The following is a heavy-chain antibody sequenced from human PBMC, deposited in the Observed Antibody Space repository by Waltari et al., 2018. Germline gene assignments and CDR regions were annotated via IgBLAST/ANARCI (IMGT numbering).Heavy chain of an antibody. CDR3: ARFNSGWSGWFDP. V-gene: IGHV4-59*01. J-gene: IGHJ5*02. Sequence: QVQLQESGPGLVKPSETLSLTCSVSGASPNGYYWSWIRQPPGKGLEWFGYIYYGGSTNYNPSLKSRVTMSVDASKNQFSLKLTSVTAADTAVFYCARFNSGWSGWFDPWGQGALVIVSS. CDR2: IYYGGST. CDR1: GASPNGYY. D-gene: IGHD6-19*01.